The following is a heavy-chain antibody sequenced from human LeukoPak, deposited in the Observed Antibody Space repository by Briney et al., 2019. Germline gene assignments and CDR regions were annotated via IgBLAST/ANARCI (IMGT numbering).Heavy chain of an antibody. CDR1: GGSISSYY. V-gene: IGHV4-59*01. Sequence: PSESLSLTCTVSGGSISSYYWSWIRQPPGEGLEWIGYILYSGSTDYNPSHKSRVTISIDTSKNQFSLKLSSVTAADTAVYYCASDIHASPNYDFWNRLDYYYYMDVWGKGTTVTVSS. J-gene: IGHJ6*03. CDR3: ASDIHASPNYDFWNRLDYYYYMDV. CDR2: ILYSGST. D-gene: IGHD3-3*01.